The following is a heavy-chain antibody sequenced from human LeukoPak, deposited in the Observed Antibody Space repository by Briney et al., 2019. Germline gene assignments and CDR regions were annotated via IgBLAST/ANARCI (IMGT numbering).Heavy chain of an antibody. D-gene: IGHD6-25*01. J-gene: IGHJ4*01. V-gene: IGHV4-39*01. CDR1: GVSLSSSSYY. Sequence: SETLSLTCNVSGVSLSSSSYYWGWIRQPPGKGLEWIGSIYSSGSTYYNSSLKSRVTISIDTSKNQVSLKMSSVTAADTAVYYCARSGGYGLIDYCGQGTLVTVSS. CDR2: IYSSGST. CDR3: ARSGGYGLIDY.